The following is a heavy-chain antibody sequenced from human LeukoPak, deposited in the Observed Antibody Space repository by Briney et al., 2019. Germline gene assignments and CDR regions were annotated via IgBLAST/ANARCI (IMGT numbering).Heavy chain of an antibody. J-gene: IGHJ4*02. Sequence: GGSLRLSCAASGYTFSDYWMSWVRQAPGKGLERVANIKPDGRDKYHVDSVKGRFTISRDNAKASLYLLMNSLRAEDTAVYYCARGRFCDSGNCYLAYWGQGTLVTVSS. CDR3: ARGRFCDSGNCYLAY. CDR2: IKPDGRDK. CDR1: GYTFSDYW. D-gene: IGHD2-15*01. V-gene: IGHV3-7*01.